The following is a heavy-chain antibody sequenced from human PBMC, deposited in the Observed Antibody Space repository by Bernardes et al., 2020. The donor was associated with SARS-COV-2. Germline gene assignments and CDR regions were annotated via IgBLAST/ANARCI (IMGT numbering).Heavy chain of an antibody. J-gene: IGHJ4*02. CDR3: ARAIYVIKAGALHYFDY. Sequence: SETLSLTCAVYGGSFSGYYWTWIRQPPGKGLQWIGEINHSGSTNYSPSLKSRVTISVDTSKNQFSLRLSSVTAADTAVYYCARAIYVIKAGALHYFDYWGQGAPVIVSS. V-gene: IGHV4-34*01. CDR1: GGSFSGYY. CDR2: INHSGST. D-gene: IGHD1-26*01.